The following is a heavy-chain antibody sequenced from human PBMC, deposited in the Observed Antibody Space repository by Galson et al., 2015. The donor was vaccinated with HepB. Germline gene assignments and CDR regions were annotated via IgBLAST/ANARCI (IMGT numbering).Heavy chain of an antibody. CDR3: ARGQREGYSYGPYYYYYYGMDV. CDR1: GGSFSGYY. J-gene: IGHJ6*02. CDR2: INHSGST. Sequence: ETLSLTCAVYGGSFSGYYWSWIRQPPGKGLEWIGEINHSGSTNYNPSLKSRVTISVDTSKNQFSLKLSSVTAADTAVYYCARGQREGYSYGPYYYYYYGMDVWGQGTTVTVSS. V-gene: IGHV4-34*01. D-gene: IGHD5-18*01.